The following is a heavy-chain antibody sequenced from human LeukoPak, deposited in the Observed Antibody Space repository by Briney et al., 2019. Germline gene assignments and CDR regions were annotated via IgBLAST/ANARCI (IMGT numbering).Heavy chain of an antibody. D-gene: IGHD2-15*01. J-gene: IGHJ3*02. CDR1: GYTFTSYD. V-gene: IGHV1-8*03. CDR3: ARAGALYCSGGSCYEAFDI. Sequence: ASVKVSRKASGYTFTSYDINWVRQATGQGLEWMGWMNPNSGNTGYAQKFQGRVTITRNTSISTAYMELSSLRSEDTAVYYCARAGALYCSGGSCYEAFDIWGQGTMVTVSS. CDR2: MNPNSGNT.